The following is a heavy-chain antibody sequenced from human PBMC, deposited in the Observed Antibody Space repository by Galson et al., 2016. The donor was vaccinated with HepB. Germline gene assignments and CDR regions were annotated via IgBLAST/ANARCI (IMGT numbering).Heavy chain of an antibody. V-gene: IGHV4-34*01. CDR2: INHSGST. Sequence: ETLSLTCAVYGGSFSGYYWSWIRQPPGKGLEWIGEINHSGSTNYSPSLKSRVTISVDTPKNQFSLKLSSVTAADTAVYYCARGSMGYHPRYYYGSGSYPYYLDYWGQGTLVTVSS. CDR1: GGSFSGYY. J-gene: IGHJ4*02. D-gene: IGHD3-10*01. CDR3: ARGSMGYHPRYYYGSGSYPYYLDY.